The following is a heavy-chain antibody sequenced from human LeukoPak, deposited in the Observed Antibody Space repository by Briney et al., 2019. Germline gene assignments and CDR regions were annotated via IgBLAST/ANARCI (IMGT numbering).Heavy chain of an antibody. D-gene: IGHD2-2*01. Sequence: PGGSLRLSCAASGFTFSSYAMHWVRQAPGKGLEWEAVISYDGSNKYYADSVKGRFTISRDNSKNTLYLQMNSLRAEDTAVYYCARDRSSTLTGWFDPWGQGTLVTVSS. J-gene: IGHJ5*02. CDR1: GFTFSSYA. CDR3: ARDRSSTLTGWFDP. V-gene: IGHV3-30*01. CDR2: ISYDGSNK.